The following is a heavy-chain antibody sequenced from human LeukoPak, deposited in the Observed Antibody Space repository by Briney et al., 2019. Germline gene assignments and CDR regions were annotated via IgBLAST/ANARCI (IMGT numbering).Heavy chain of an antibody. D-gene: IGHD5-18*01. V-gene: IGHV3-21*01. Sequence: GGSLRLSCAASGFTFSSYSMNWVRQAPGKGLEWVSSISSSSSYIYYADSVKGRFTISRDNAKNSLYLQMNSLRAEDTAVYYCARENGGGYSYVFFDYWGQGTLVTVSS. CDR3: ARENGGGYSYVFFDY. CDR2: ISSSSSYI. CDR1: GFTFSSYS. J-gene: IGHJ4*02.